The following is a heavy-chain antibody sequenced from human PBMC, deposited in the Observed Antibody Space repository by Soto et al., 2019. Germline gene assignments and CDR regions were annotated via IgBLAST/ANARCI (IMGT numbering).Heavy chain of an antibody. CDR2: ISYDGSNK. D-gene: IGHD3-9*01. CDR3: AKELRYLSIYYYYGMDV. Sequence: PGGSLRLSCTASGFTFSSYGMHWVRQAPGKGLEWVAVISYDGSNKYYADSVKGRFTISRDNSKNTLYLQMNSLRAEDTAVYYCAKELRYLSIYYYYGMDVWGQGTTVTVSS. CDR1: GFTFSSYG. J-gene: IGHJ6*02. V-gene: IGHV3-30*18.